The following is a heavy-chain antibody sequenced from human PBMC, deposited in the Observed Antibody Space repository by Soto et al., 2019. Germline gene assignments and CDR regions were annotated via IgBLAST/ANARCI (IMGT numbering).Heavy chain of an antibody. CDR2: IYSGGST. Sequence: HPGGSLRLSCAASGFTVSSNYMSWVRQAPGKGLEWVSVIYSGGSTYYADSVKGRFTISRDNSKNTLYLQMNSLRAEDTAVYYCARDRSGWARDAFDIWGQGTMVTVSS. CDR3: ARDRSGWARDAFDI. J-gene: IGHJ3*02. D-gene: IGHD6-19*01. V-gene: IGHV3-53*01. CDR1: GFTVSSNY.